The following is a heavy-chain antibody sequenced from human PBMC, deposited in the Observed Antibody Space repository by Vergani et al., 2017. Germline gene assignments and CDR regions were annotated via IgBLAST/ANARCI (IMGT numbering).Heavy chain of an antibody. CDR3: AREKLSGYYSANWFDP. CDR2: IYTSGST. Sequence: QVQLQESGPGLVKPSETLSLTCTVSGGSISSYYWSWIRQPAGQGLEWIGRIYTSGSTNYNPSLKSRVTMSVDTSKNQFSLKLSSVTAADTAVYYCAREKLSGYYSANWFDPWGQGTLVTVSS. CDR1: GGSISSYY. J-gene: IGHJ5*02. D-gene: IGHD3-22*01. V-gene: IGHV4-4*07.